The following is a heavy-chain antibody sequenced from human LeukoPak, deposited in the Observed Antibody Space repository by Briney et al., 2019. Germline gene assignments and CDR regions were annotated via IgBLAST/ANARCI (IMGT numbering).Heavy chain of an antibody. Sequence: GASVKVSCKASGYTFTGYYMHWVRQAPGQGLEWMGWINPNSGGTNYAQKFQGRVTMTRGTSISTAYMELSRLRSDDTAVYYCARDMDCSSTSCYDWFDPWGQGTLVTVSS. CDR2: INPNSGGT. CDR1: GYTFTGYY. D-gene: IGHD2-2*01. CDR3: ARDMDCSSTSCYDWFDP. V-gene: IGHV1-2*02. J-gene: IGHJ5*02.